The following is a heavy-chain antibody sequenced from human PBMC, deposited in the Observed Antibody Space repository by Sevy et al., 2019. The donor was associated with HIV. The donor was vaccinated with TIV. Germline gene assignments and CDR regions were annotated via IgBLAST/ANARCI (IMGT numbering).Heavy chain of an antibody. V-gene: IGHV1-2*02. D-gene: IGHD6-19*01. J-gene: IGHJ4*02. CDR3: ARGSSGWYGGTRDFDY. CDR2: INPNSGGT. CDR1: GYTFTGYY. Sequence: ASVKVSCKASGYTFTGYYMHWVRQAPGQGLEWMGWINPNSGGTNYAQKFQGTVTMTRDTSISTAYMERSRLRSDDTAVYYCARGSSGWYGGTRDFDYWGQGTLVTVSS.